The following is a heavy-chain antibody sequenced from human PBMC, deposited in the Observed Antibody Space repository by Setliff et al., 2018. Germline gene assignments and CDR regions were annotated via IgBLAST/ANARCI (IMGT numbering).Heavy chain of an antibody. D-gene: IGHD6-19*01. CDR2: IYIGGSA. Sequence: SETLSLTCTVSGGSISSYYWSWIRQPAGKGLEWIGHIYIGGSANYNPSLKGRVTMSIDTSKNQFSLKLSSVTAADMAVYYCAREQWLDPPGYYYMDVWAKGTTVTVSS. CDR3: AREQWLDPPGYYYMDV. J-gene: IGHJ6*03. V-gene: IGHV4-4*07. CDR1: GGSISSYY.